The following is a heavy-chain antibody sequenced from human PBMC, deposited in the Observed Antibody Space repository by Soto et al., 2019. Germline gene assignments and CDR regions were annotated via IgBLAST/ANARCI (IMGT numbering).Heavy chain of an antibody. CDR1: GYTFTSYA. D-gene: IGHD4-17*01. CDR3: ARFGTVIDY. J-gene: IGHJ4*02. CDR2: INAGNGNT. Sequence: QVQLVQSGAEVKKPGASVKVSCKASGYTFTSYAMHWVRQAPGQRLEWMGWINAGNGNTKYSQKFQGRVTITRDTSARTAYMELSSLRSEDTGVYFCARFGTVIDYWGQGTLVTVSS. V-gene: IGHV1-3*01.